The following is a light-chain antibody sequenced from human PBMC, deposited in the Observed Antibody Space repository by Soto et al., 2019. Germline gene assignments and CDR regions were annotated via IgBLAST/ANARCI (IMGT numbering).Light chain of an antibody. Sequence: EVALTQSPGTLSLSPGARATLSCRASQNIANNYLTWYQQKPGQAPRVLIYDASTRATGIPDRFSGSGSGTDFTLTISRLEPADSAVYYCQQYGSSPWTFGQGTKVEI. CDR1: QNIANNY. CDR2: DAS. CDR3: QQYGSSPWT. V-gene: IGKV3-20*01. J-gene: IGKJ1*01.